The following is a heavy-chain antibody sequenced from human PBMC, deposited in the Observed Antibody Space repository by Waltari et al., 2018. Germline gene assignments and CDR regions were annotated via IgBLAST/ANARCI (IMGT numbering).Heavy chain of an antibody. Sequence: EVQLVESGGGLVQPGGSLRLSCAASGFTFSSYAMNWVRQAPGKGLEWVSYISSSGSTINYADAVKGRFTISRDNAKNSLYLQMNSLRAEDTAVYYCAREWEIVDTMFDLWGRGTLVTVSS. J-gene: IGHJ2*01. D-gene: IGHD5-12*01. CDR2: ISSSGSTI. CDR1: GFTFSSYA. CDR3: AREWEIVDTMFDL. V-gene: IGHV3-48*03.